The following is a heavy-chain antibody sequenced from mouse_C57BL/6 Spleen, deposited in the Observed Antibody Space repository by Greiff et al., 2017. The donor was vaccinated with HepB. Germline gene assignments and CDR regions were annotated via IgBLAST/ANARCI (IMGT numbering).Heavy chain of an antibody. CDR3: ARAYYGSRERYFDY. Sequence: EVHLVESEGGLVQPGSSMKLSCTASGFTFSDYYMAWVRQVPEKGLEWVANINYDGSSTYYLDSLKSRFIISRDNAKNILYLQMSRLKSEDTATYYCARAYYGSRERYFDYWGQGTTLTVSS. D-gene: IGHD1-1*01. CDR1: GFTFSDYY. J-gene: IGHJ2*01. CDR2: INYDGSST. V-gene: IGHV5-16*01.